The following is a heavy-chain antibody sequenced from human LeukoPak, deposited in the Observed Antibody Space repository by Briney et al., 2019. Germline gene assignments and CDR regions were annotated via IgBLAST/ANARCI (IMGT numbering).Heavy chain of an antibody. J-gene: IGHJ4*02. CDR2: IDPNSDNI. CDR3: AGSAYNYGYVYFDH. V-gene: IGHV1-2*02. D-gene: IGHD5-18*01. CDR1: GYTFTGCF. Sequence: ASVKVPCKASGYTFTGCFIHYVRQAPGQGLEWMGWIDPNSDNIRYSETFKDRVTMTRDTSTNTAYMELSWLRSDDTAVYYCAGSAYNYGYVYFDHWGQGTLVIVSS.